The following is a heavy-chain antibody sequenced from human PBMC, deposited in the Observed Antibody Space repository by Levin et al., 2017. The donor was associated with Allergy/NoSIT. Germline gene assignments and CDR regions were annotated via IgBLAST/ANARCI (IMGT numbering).Heavy chain of an antibody. Sequence: PSETLSLTCTVSGGSISSYYWSWIRQPPGKGLEWIGYIYYSGSTNYNPSLKSRVTISVDTSKNQFSLKLSSVTAADTAVYYCARGSYVGDHFDYWGQGTLVTVSS. D-gene: IGHD1-26*01. CDR1: GGSISSYY. CDR2: IYYSGST. J-gene: IGHJ4*02. CDR3: ARGSYVGDHFDY. V-gene: IGHV4-59*08.